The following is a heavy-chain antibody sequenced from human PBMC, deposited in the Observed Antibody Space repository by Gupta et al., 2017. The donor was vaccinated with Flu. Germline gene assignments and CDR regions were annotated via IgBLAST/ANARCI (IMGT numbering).Heavy chain of an antibody. CDR3: ASGYYYGSSGYYYVQQPDAFDI. CDR1: GFTFSSYS. CDR2: ISSSSSYI. V-gene: IGHV3-21*01. D-gene: IGHD3-22*01. Sequence: EVQLVESGGGLVKPGGSLRLSCAASGFTFSSYSMNWVRQAPGKGLEWVSSISSSSSYIYYADSVKGRFTISRDNAKNSLYLQMNSLRAEDTAVYYCASGYYYGSSGYYYVQQPDAFDIWGQGTMVTVSS. J-gene: IGHJ3*02.